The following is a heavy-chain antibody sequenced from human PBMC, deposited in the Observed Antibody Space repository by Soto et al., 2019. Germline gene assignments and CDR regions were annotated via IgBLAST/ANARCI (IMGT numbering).Heavy chain of an antibody. CDR1: GYSFNIYW. J-gene: IGHJ4*02. CDR3: ARHVVGARGWVEEPL. V-gene: IGHV5-51*01. Sequence: PGESLKISCKSSGYSFNIYWIGWVRQLPGKGLEWMGVVYPDDSYTNYSPSFQGHVTISADKSISTAYLQWSSLKASDTAMYYCARHVVGARGWVEEPLWGQGTLVTVSS. D-gene: IGHD1-1*01. CDR2: VYPDDSYT.